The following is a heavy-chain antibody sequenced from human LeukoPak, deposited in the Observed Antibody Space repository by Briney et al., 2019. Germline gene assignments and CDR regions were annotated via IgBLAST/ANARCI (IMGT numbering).Heavy chain of an antibody. CDR2: IRYSEST. J-gene: IGHJ5*02. CDR1: GGSISSNTYV. D-gene: IGHD4-17*01. Sequence: PSETLSLTCNVSGGSISSNTYVWGWIRRPPGKGLEWIGSIRYSESTHYIPSLKIRVTISVDTSNNQFSLHLTSLTAADTAVYYCATSNTVSTYNWFDPWGLGTLVTVS. CDR3: ATSNTVSTYNWFDP. V-gene: IGHV4-39*01.